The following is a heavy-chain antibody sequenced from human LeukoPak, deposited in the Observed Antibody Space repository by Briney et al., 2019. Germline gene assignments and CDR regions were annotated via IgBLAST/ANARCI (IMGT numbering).Heavy chain of an antibody. Sequence: GGSLRLSCAASGFSFSSYAMSWVRQAPGKGLDWVSALSGSGDTTYYADSVKGRFTISRDNAKNSLYLQMNSLRAEDTAVYYCARDDGDGYNFDYWGQGTLVTVSS. J-gene: IGHJ4*02. D-gene: IGHD5-24*01. CDR1: GFSFSSYA. CDR3: ARDDGDGYNFDY. CDR2: LSGSGDTT. V-gene: IGHV3-23*01.